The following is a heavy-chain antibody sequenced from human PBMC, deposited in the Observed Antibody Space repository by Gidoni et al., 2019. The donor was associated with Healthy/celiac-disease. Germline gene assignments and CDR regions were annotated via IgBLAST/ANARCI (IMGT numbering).Heavy chain of an antibody. CDR2: IYYSGST. D-gene: IGHD2-2*01. CDR3: ARGYCSSTSCYLDS. V-gene: IGHV4-31*03. J-gene: IGHJ4*02. Sequence: QVQLQESGPGLVKPSQTLSLTCTVSGGSLSSGGYYWSWIRQHPGKGLEWIGYIYYSGSTYYNPSLKSRVTISVDTSKNQFSLKLSSVTAADTAVYYCARGYCSSTSCYLDSWGQGTLVTVSS. CDR1: GGSLSSGGYY.